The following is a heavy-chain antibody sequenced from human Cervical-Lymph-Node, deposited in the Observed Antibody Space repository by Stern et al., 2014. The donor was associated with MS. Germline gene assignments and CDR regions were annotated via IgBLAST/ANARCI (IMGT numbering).Heavy chain of an antibody. V-gene: IGHV5-10-1*03. D-gene: IGHD6-13*01. CDR1: GYSFTSYW. J-gene: IGHJ4*02. CDR3: ARLGTYSSSLYYFDY. Sequence: VQLVQSGAEVKKPGESLRISCKGSGYSFTSYWISWVRQMPGKGLEWMGRIDPSDSYTNYSPSFQGHVPISADKSISTAYLQWSSLKASDTAMYYCARLGTYSSSLYYFDYWGQGTLVTVSS. CDR2: IDPSDSYT.